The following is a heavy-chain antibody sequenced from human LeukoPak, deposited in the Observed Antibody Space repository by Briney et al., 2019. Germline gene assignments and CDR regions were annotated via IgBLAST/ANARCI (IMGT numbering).Heavy chain of an antibody. CDR1: GFTFSSYS. D-gene: IGHD2-2*01. V-gene: IGHV3-21*01. J-gene: IGHJ4*02. CDR2: ISSSSSYI. Sequence: GGSLRLSCAASGFTFSSYSMNWVRQAPGKGLEWVSSISSSSSYIYYADSVKDRFTISRDNAKNSLYLQMNSLRAEDTAVYYCARDRCSSTSCYIDYWGQGTLVTVSS. CDR3: ARDRCSSTSCYIDY.